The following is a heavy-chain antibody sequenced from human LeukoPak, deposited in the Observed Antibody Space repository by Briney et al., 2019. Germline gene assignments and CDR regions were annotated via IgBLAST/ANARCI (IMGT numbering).Heavy chain of an antibody. V-gene: IGHV3-53*01. CDR3: ARGPYSSRWFDY. D-gene: IGHD6-13*01. Sequence: GGSLRLSCAASGFTVSSNYMSWVRQAPGKGLEWVSVIYSGGSTYYADSVKGRFTISRDNPKNTLYLQMNSLRAEDTAVYYCARGPYSSRWFDYWGQGTLVTVSS. J-gene: IGHJ4*02. CDR2: IYSGGST. CDR1: GFTVSSNY.